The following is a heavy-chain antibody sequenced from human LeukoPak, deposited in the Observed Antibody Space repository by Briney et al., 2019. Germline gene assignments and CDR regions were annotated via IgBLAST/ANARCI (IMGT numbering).Heavy chain of an antibody. D-gene: IGHD3-22*01. CDR2: INPNSGGT. CDR1: GYTFTGYY. CDR3: ARSDSSGYYYYYCGMDV. J-gene: IGHJ6*02. V-gene: IGHV1-2*02. Sequence: ASVKVSCKASGYTFTGYYMHWVRQAPGQGLEWMGWINPNSGGTNYAQKFQCRVTMTRDTSISTAYMELSRLRSDDTAVYYCARSDSSGYYYYYCGMDVWGQGTTVTVSS.